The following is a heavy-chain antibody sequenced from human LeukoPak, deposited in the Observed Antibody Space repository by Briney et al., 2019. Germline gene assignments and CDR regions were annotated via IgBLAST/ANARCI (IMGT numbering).Heavy chain of an antibody. J-gene: IGHJ4*02. V-gene: IGHV3-30*02. CDR3: AKSINSGSLLDY. Sequence: GGSLRLSCAASGFTFSNYGMHWGRQAPGKGLEWVAFTRSDGRNNYYVDSVRGRFTISRDNSKNTLYLQMNSLRVEDTAVYYCAKSINSGSLLDYWGQGTLVTVSS. CDR2: TRSDGRNN. D-gene: IGHD3-22*01. CDR1: GFTFSNYG.